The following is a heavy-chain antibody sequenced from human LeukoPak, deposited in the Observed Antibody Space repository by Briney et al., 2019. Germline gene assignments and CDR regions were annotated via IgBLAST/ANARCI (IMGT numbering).Heavy chain of an antibody. CDR3: AKGSGWYV. J-gene: IGHJ4*02. D-gene: IGHD6-19*01. CDR1: GFTFSSSS. V-gene: IGHV3-23*01. Sequence: TGGSLRLSCAASGFTFSSSSMSWVRRAPGKGLEWVSVISGSGGSTDYADSVKGRFTISRDNSKNTPYLQINSLRAEDTAVYYCAKGSGWYVWGQGTLVTVSS. CDR2: ISGSGGST.